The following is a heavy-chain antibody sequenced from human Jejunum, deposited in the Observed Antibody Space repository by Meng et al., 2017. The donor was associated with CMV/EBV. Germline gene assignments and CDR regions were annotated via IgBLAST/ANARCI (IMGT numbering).Heavy chain of an antibody. CDR3: AKDQHISNYHYVDY. CDR2: ISPNNGAT. D-gene: IGHD2-21*01. J-gene: IGHJ4*02. Sequence: SGDPFPGTYLHWVRQAPGQGLEWVGRISPNNGATDYASKFRGRVTMTRDTSTSTAYMELSGLKSEDTAVYYCAKDQHISNYHYVDYWGQGTLVTVSS. V-gene: IGHV1-2*06. CDR1: GDPFPGTY.